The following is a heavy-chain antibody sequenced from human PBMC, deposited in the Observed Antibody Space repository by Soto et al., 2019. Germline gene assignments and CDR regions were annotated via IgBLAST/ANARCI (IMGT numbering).Heavy chain of an antibody. V-gene: IGHV1-69*12. J-gene: IGHJ6*02. CDR3: ARDRPRENYGGNYYYHMDV. CDR1: GGTFSTYA. CDR2: IIPIFGTA. Sequence: QVQLVQSGAEVKKPGSSVKVSCKASGGTFSTYAISWVRQAPGQGLEWMGGIIPIFGTADYAQKFQGRVTITADDSSTAAKXELSSLRSEDTAVYYCARDRPRENYGGNYYYHMDVWGQGTTVTVSS. D-gene: IGHD4-17*01.